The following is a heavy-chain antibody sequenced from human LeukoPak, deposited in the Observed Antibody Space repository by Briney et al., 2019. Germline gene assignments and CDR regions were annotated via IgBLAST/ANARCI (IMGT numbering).Heavy chain of an antibody. Sequence: GGSLRLSCAASGFTFSSYGMHWVRQAPGKGLEWVAVIWYDGSNKYYADSVKGRFTLSRDNSKNTLYLQMNSLTVEDTAVYYCARSQSSSLIDYWGQGTLVTVSS. D-gene: IGHD6-13*01. CDR3: ARSQSSSLIDY. V-gene: IGHV3-33*01. J-gene: IGHJ4*02. CDR1: GFTFSSYG. CDR2: IWYDGSNK.